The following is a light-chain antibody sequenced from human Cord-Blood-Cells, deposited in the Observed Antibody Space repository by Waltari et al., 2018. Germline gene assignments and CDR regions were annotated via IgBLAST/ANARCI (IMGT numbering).Light chain of an antibody. CDR1: QSVSSSY. CDR2: GAS. CDR3: QQYGSSPLT. V-gene: IGKV3-20*01. Sequence: EILLTQSPGTLSLSPGERATISCRASQSVSSSYLAWYQQKPGQAPRLLIYGASSRATGIPDRFSGSGSGTDFTLTISRLEPEDFAVYYCQQYGSSPLTFGQGTKLEIK. J-gene: IGKJ2*01.